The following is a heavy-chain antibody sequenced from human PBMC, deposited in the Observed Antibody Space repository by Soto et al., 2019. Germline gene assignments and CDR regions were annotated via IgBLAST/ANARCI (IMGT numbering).Heavy chain of an antibody. CDR3: AAPGYSRRGYSSPLDY. D-gene: IGHD5-18*01. V-gene: IGHV3-66*01. CDR2: IYSGGSA. Sequence: GGSLRLSYASSEFTVSNVDMSYVLQAPGKGLEWVSVIYSGGSAYSADSVKGRFTISRDNSKNTLSLQMNSLRADDTAVYYCAAPGYSRRGYSSPLDYWGQGTMVTVSS. CDR1: EFTVSNVD. J-gene: IGHJ4*02.